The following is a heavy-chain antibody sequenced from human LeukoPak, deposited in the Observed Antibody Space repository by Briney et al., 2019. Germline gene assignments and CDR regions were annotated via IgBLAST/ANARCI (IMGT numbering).Heavy chain of an antibody. CDR1: GFAFSSHA. Sequence: GGSLRLSCAASGFAFSSHAMTWVRQAPGKGLEWVSSISGSAEKTYYADSVKGRFTISRDSSQKILNLQMNNLRVEDTAIYYCARAPRYSSDYWGQGTLVTVSS. J-gene: IGHJ4*02. D-gene: IGHD5-18*01. CDR3: ARAPRYSSDY. CDR2: ISGSAEKT. V-gene: IGHV3-23*01.